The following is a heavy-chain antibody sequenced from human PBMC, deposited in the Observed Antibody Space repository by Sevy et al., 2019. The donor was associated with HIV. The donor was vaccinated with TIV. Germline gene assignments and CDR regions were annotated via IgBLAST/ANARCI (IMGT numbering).Heavy chain of an antibody. Sequence: GGSLRLSCAASGFTFGSYAMHWVRQAPGKGLEWLAFISYDGSRKYYADSVKGRLTISRDNSKNTLFMQVNSLRGEDTALYYCARERDRQALNVWGQGTMVTVSS. J-gene: IGHJ3*01. V-gene: IGHV3-30-3*01. CDR3: ARERDRQALNV. CDR1: GFTFGSYA. CDR2: ISYDGSRK.